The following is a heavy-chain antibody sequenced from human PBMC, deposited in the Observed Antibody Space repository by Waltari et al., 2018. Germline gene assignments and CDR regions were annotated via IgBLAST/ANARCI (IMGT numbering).Heavy chain of an antibody. CDR3: ARDVVFYGSGSYYY. CDR1: GFTFSSYW. J-gene: IGHJ4*02. D-gene: IGHD3-10*01. Sequence: EVQLVESGGGLVQPGGSLRLSCAASGFTFSSYWLRWVRQAPGKGLEWVANIKQDGREKYYVDSVKGRFTISRDNAKNSLYLQMNSLRAEDTAVYYCARDVVFYGSGSYYYWGQGTLVTVSS. CDR2: IKQDGREK. V-gene: IGHV3-7*04.